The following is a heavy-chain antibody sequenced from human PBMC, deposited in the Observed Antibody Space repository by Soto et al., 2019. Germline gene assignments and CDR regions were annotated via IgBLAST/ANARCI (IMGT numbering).Heavy chain of an antibody. D-gene: IGHD3-16*02. CDR1: GYTFTSYA. CDR3: ARANYDYIWGSYRPLNY. CDR2: INAGNGNT. V-gene: IGHV1-3*01. Sequence: QVQLVQSGAEVKKPGASVKVSCKASGYTFTSYAMHWVRQAPGQRLEQMGWINAGNGNTKYSQKFQGRVTITRDTTASTAYMELSSLRSEDTAVYYCARANYDYIWGSYRPLNYWGQGTLVTVSS. J-gene: IGHJ4*02.